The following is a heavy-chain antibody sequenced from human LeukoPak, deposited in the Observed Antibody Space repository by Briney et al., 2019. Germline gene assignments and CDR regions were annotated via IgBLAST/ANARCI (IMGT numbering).Heavy chain of an antibody. J-gene: IGHJ4*02. CDR1: GFTVSSNY. CDR2: TSGSTGNT. Sequence: GGSLRLSCAASGFTVSSNYMSWVRQAPGKGLEWVSTTSGSTGNTYYADSVKGRFTISRDNSKNTIYLQVNSLRAEDTAVYYCAKRSPQGFFDYWGQGTLVTVSS. V-gene: IGHV3-23*01. CDR3: AKRSPQGFFDY.